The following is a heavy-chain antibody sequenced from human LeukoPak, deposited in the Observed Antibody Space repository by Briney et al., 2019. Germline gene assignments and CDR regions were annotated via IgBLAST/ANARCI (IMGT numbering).Heavy chain of an antibody. Sequence: GGSLRLSCAASGFTFSSYWMSWVRQAPGKGLEWVANIKQDGSEKYYVDSVKGRFTISRDNAKNSLYLQMNSLRAEDTAVYYCARAPPSGTYYYYMDVWGKGTTVTVSS. CDR3: ARAPPSGTYYYYMDV. D-gene: IGHD1-14*01. CDR1: GFTFSSYW. CDR2: IKQDGSEK. J-gene: IGHJ6*03. V-gene: IGHV3-7*01.